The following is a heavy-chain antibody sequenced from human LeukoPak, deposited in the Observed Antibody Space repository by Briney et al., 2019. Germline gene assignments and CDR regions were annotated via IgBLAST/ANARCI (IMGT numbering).Heavy chain of an antibody. CDR2: IIPIFSTT. J-gene: IGHJ4*02. D-gene: IGHD3-10*01. CDR3: ARKGSGSHYYFDY. Sequence: SVKVSCKASGGTFSSYAISWVRQAPGQGLEWMGGIIPIFSTTNYAQKFQGRVTLTADESTTTAYMELSSLRSEDTAVYYCARKGSGSHYYFDYWGQGTLVTVSS. CDR1: GGTFSSYA. V-gene: IGHV1-69*13.